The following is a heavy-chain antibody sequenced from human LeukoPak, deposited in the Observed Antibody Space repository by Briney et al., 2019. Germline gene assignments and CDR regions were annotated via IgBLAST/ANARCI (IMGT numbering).Heavy chain of an antibody. J-gene: IGHJ4*02. CDR3: ARSSSPVY. D-gene: IGHD6-13*01. Sequence: GGSLRLSCAASGFTFSSYWMHWVRQAPGKGLVWVSRISTDGSSTNYADSVKGRFTISRDNAKNMVCLQMNSLRAEDTAVYYCARSSSPVYWGQGTLVTVSS. CDR1: GFTFSSYW. V-gene: IGHV3-74*01. CDR2: ISTDGSST.